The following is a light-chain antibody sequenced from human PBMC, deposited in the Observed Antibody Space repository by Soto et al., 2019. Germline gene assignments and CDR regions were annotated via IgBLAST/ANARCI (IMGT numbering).Light chain of an antibody. CDR3: LQYNSYPWT. J-gene: IGKJ1*01. CDR1: QSISSW. V-gene: IGKV1-5*03. Sequence: DIQMTQSPSTLSASVGYRFTITCRASQSISSWLSWYQQEPGKPPKLLIYKASSLESGVPSRFGGSGSGTEFTLTISSLQPDDFATYYCLQYNSYPWTFGQGTTGDIK. CDR2: KAS.